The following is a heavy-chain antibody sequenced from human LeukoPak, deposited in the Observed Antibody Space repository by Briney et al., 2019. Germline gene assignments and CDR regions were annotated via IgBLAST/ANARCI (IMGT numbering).Heavy chain of an antibody. V-gene: IGHV3-7*01. Sequence: GGSLRLSCAASGFTFSNFWMTWVRQAPGKGLEWVANIQRDGNDKNYVDSVKGRFTISRDNAKNSLYLQMNSLRAEDTAVYFCVRLYKGGPLSFEPDYWGQGTVVTVSS. CDR3: VRLYKGGPLSFEPDY. CDR1: GFTFSNFW. J-gene: IGHJ4*02. CDR2: IQRDGNDK. D-gene: IGHD1-14*01.